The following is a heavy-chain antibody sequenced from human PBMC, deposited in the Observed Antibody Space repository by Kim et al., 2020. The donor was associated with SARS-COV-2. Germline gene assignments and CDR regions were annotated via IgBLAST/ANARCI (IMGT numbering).Heavy chain of an antibody. V-gene: IGHV4-31*02. Sequence: LKSRVTISVDTSKNQFSLKLSSVTAADTAVYYCARLSSSLTYYYYYYMDVWGKGTTVTVSS. CDR3: ARLSSSLTYYYYYYMDV. D-gene: IGHD6-6*01. J-gene: IGHJ6*03.